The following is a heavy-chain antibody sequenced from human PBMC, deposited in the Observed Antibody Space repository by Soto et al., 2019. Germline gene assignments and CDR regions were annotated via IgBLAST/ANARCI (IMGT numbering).Heavy chain of an antibody. CDR2: IYYSGST. Sequence: SETLSLTCTVSGGSISSSSYYWGWIRQPPGKGLEWIGSIYYSGSTYYNPSLKSRVTISVDTSKNQFSLKLSSVTAADTAVYYCARQGSMTTVTVYDYWGQGTLVTGSS. CDR1: GGSISSSSYY. CDR3: ARQGSMTTVTVYDY. V-gene: IGHV4-39*01. J-gene: IGHJ4*02. D-gene: IGHD4-17*01.